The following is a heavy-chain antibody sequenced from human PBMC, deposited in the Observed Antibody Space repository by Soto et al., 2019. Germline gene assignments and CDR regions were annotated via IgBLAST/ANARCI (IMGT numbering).Heavy chain of an antibody. V-gene: IGHV1-18*01. CDR1: GYIFTAYG. Sequence: ASVKVSCKTSGYIFTAYGLAWLRQAPGQRPEWMGWVSTNDDRTNYAQKFQGRVTMTTDRSTTTTSMELRSLRPDDTAVYYCARELNTESSAYYSFAFWGQGTVGTVS. J-gene: IGHJ4*02. CDR3: ARELNTESSAYYSFAF. D-gene: IGHD3-22*01. CDR2: VSTNDDRT.